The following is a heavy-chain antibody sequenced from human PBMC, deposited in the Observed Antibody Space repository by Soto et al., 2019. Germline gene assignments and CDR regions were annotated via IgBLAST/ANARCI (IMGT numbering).Heavy chain of an antibody. D-gene: IGHD5-12*01. CDR3: TKQGYYWYFDI. J-gene: IGHJ2*01. Sequence: PGGSLRLSCAVSGITFTGYGMHWVRQVPGKGLEWVAGVSGGDGSTYYADSLKGRFSISRDNAKNTVDLQINSLTAEDTAVYYCTKQGYYWYFDIWGRGTLVTVSS. CDR1: GITFTGYG. CDR2: VSGGDGST. V-gene: IGHV3-23*01.